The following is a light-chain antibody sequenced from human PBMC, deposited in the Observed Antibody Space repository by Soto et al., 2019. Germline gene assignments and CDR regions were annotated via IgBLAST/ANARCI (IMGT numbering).Light chain of an antibody. J-gene: IGKJ2*01. CDR2: DAS. Sequence: EIVLTQSPATLSLSPGERATLSCRASQSISTYLAWYQQKPGQAPRLLIYDASNRATGIPARISGSGSGTDSTLTISSLEPEDFAVYYCQQRSSWPRMYTFGQGTKVDIK. CDR3: QQRSSWPRMYT. CDR1: QSISTY. V-gene: IGKV3-11*01.